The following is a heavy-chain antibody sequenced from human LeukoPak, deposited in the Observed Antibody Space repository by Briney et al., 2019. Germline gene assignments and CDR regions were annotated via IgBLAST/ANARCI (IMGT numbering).Heavy chain of an antibody. CDR3: ARAVDSGWYDWAPYANGY. J-gene: IGHJ4*02. V-gene: IGHV1-2*06. CDR1: GYTFTGYY. CDR2: INPNSGGT. D-gene: IGHD6-13*01. Sequence: ASVKVSCKASGYTFTGYYMHWVRQAPGQGLEWMGRINPNSGGTNYAQKFQGRVTMTRDTSISTAYMELSRLRSDAMAVYYRARAVDSGWYDWAPYANGYWGPGTLVTVSS.